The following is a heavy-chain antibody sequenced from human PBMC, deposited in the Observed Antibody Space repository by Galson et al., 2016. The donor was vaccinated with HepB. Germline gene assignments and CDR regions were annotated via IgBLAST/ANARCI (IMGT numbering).Heavy chain of an antibody. Sequence: ETLSLTCTVSGGSISSSSYYWGWIRQPPGKGPEWIASIYHTGSTYYHPSLKSRVRISVDTSRNQFSLELSSVTAADTAVYFCARPAQRISQFLYWGQGLLVTISS. D-gene: IGHD5-24*01. CDR1: GGSISSSSYY. V-gene: IGHV4-39*01. CDR3: ARPAQRISQFLY. CDR2: IYHTGST. J-gene: IGHJ1*01.